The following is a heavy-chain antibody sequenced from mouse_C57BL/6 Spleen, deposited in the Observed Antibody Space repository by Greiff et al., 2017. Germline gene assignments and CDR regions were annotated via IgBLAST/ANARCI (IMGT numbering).Heavy chain of an antibody. V-gene: IGHV1-52*01. J-gene: IGHJ4*01. CDR1: GYSFTSYW. CDR2: IDPSDSET. CDR3: ARSGLLHAKDY. Sequence: QVQLQQPGAELVRPGSSVKLSCKASGYSFTSYWMHWVKQGPIQGLEWIGNIDPSDSETHYNQKFKDKATLTVDKSSSTAYMQLSSLTAEDSAVYYSARSGLLHAKDYWGQGTSVTVSS. D-gene: IGHD2-3*01.